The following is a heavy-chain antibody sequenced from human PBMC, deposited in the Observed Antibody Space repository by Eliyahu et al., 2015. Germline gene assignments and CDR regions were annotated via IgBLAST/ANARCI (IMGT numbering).Heavy chain of an antibody. D-gene: IGHD1-26*01. CDR1: XFTFSSYE. J-gene: IGHJ3*02. CDR2: ISSSGGTI. Sequence: EVQLVESGGGLVQPGGSLXLSCAAXXFTFSSYEMNWVRQAPGKGLEWVSYISSSGGTIYYADSVKGRFTISRDNAKNSLYLQMNSLRAEDTAVYYCASYSGFHDAFDIWGQGTMVTVSS. CDR3: ASYSGFHDAFDI. V-gene: IGHV3-48*03.